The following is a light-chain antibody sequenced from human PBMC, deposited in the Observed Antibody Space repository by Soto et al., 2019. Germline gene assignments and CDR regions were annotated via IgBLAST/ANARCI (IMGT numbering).Light chain of an antibody. Sequence: EIVLTQSPATLSLSPGERATLSCRASQSVSSNLAWYQQKPGQAPRLLIYGASNRATGIPARFSGSGSGTEFTLTISSLQSEDFGIYYCQQYDYWWTFGQGTKVDI. CDR2: GAS. J-gene: IGKJ1*01. V-gene: IGKV3D-15*01. CDR1: QSVSSN. CDR3: QQYDYWWT.